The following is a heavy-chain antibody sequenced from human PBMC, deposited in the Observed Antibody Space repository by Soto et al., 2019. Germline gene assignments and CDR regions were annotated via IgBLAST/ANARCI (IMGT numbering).Heavy chain of an antibody. V-gene: IGHV4-59*01. CDR3: GRVSPNWVTPHSSYYGMDV. D-gene: IGHD3-16*01. J-gene: IGHJ6*02. CDR1: GGSISSYY. CDR2: IYYSGST. Sequence: SETLSLTCTVSGGSISSYYWSWIRQPPGKGLEWIGYIYYSGSTNYNPSLKSRVTISVDTSKNQFSLKLSSVTAADTAVYYCGRVSPNWVTPHSSYYGMDVWGQGPKVTVSS.